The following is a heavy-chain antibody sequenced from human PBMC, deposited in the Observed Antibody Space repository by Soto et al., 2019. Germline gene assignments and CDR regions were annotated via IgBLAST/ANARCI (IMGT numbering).Heavy chain of an antibody. CDR3: GKDVGDYVPYYYGVDV. Sequence: QVQLVESGGGVVQPGTSLRLSCAASGFTFKTHAMHWVRQAPGKGLEWMAVIAYDGNEKFYADSVKGRFTISRDNSKNALYLQINTLRHEDTAVYYCGKDVGDYVPYYYGVDVWGQGTTGTVS. CDR2: IAYDGNEK. CDR1: GFTFKTHA. V-gene: IGHV3-30*18. J-gene: IGHJ6*02. D-gene: IGHD1-26*01.